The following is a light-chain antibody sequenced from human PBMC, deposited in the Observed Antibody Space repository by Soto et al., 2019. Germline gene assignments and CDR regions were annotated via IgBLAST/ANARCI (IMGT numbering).Light chain of an antibody. J-gene: IGKJ1*01. Sequence: EIVLTPSPGTLSLSPVERATLSCRASQSVSSSYLAWYQQKPGQAPRLLIYDVSNRATGIPARFSGSGSGTDFTLTITSLEPEDFAVYFCHQRQSWPRTFGQGTKVDIK. V-gene: IGKV3D-20*02. CDR2: DVS. CDR3: HQRQSWPRT. CDR1: QSVSSSY.